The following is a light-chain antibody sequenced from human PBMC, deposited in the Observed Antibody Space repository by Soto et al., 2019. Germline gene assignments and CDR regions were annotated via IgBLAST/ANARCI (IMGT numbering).Light chain of an antibody. CDR2: DVT. J-gene: IGLJ1*01. Sequence: QSALAQPRSVSGSPGQSVTISCIGTSRDVGGYNYVSWSQQHPGKAPKVVIYDVTKRPSGVPDRFSGSKSDNAASLTISGLQAEDEAHYSCCSYAGTYTYVFGTGATLTVL. CDR3: CSYAGTYTYV. V-gene: IGLV2-11*01. CDR1: SRDVGGYNY.